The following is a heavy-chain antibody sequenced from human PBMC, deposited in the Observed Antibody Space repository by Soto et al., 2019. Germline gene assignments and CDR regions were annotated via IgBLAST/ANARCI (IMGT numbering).Heavy chain of an antibody. CDR1: GFTFSNAW. J-gene: IGHJ4*02. V-gene: IGHV3-15*01. CDR2: IKSKTDGGTT. Sequence: GGSLRLSCAASGFTFSNAWMSWVRQAPGKGLEWVGRIKSKTDGGTTDYAAPVKGSFTISSDDSKNTLYLQMNSLKTEDTAVYNCNTEAPYSSSLYYFDYWGQGTRVTVSS. CDR3: NTEAPYSSSLYYFDY. D-gene: IGHD6-13*01.